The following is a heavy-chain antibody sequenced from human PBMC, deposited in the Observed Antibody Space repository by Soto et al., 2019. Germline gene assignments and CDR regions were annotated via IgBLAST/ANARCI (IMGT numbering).Heavy chain of an antibody. D-gene: IGHD3-10*01. Sequence: GGSLRLSCAASGFTFSSYSMNWVRQAPGKGLEWVSYISSSSSTIYYADSVKGRFTISRDNAKNSLYLQMNSLGAEDTAVYYCARDEPAGYYYYYYYMDVWGKGTAVTVSS. CDR3: ARDEPAGYYYYYYYMDV. CDR2: ISSSSSTI. J-gene: IGHJ6*03. V-gene: IGHV3-48*01. CDR1: GFTFSSYS.